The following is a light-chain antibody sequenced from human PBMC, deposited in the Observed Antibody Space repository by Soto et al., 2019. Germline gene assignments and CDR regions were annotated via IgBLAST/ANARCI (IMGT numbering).Light chain of an antibody. Sequence: QSVLTQPASVSGSPGQSITISCTGTSSDVGAYKYVSWYQQHPGKVPKLIIYGVSNRPSGVSNRFSGSKSGNTAFLTISGLQPEAEADYYCSSFTGTTTLDVFGTGTKVTVL. CDR2: GVS. CDR3: SSFTGTTTLDV. V-gene: IGLV2-14*03. J-gene: IGLJ1*01. CDR1: SSDVGAYKY.